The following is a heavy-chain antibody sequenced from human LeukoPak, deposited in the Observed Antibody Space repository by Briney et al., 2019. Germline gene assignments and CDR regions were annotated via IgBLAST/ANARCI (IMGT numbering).Heavy chain of an antibody. Sequence: SKTLSLTCTVSGGSISSGSYYWSWIRQPAGKGLEWIGRIYTSGSTNYNPSLKSRVTISVDTSKNQFSLKLSSVTAADTAVYYCARAARPIYYYYYMDVWGKGTTVTVSS. CDR3: ARAARPIYYYYYMDV. J-gene: IGHJ6*03. V-gene: IGHV4-61*02. CDR1: GGSISSGSYY. CDR2: IYTSGST. D-gene: IGHD6-6*01.